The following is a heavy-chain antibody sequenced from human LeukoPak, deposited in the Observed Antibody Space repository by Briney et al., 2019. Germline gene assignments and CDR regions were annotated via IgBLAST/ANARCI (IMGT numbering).Heavy chain of an antibody. CDR2: ITTSGSTI. D-gene: IGHD5-12*01. CDR1: GFTVSSNY. V-gene: IGHV3-48*03. Sequence: GGSLRLSCAASGFTVSSNYMHWVRQAPGKGLEWISVITTSGSTIYYADSVKGRFTMSRDNARNSLYLQMNSLRAEDTALYYCVRGKYPGYDNAGEYWGQGTLVTVSS. CDR3: VRGKYPGYDNAGEY. J-gene: IGHJ4*02.